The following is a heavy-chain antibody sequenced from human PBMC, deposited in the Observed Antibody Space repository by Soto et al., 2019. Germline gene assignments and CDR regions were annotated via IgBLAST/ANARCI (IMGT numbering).Heavy chain of an antibody. CDR1: GFTFSSYG. Sequence: PGGSLILSCAASGFTFSSYGMHWVRQAPGKGLEWVAVISYDGSNKYYADSVKGRFTISRDNSKNTLYLQMNSLRAEDTAVYYCAKAERFTLIDYWGQGTLVTVSS. D-gene: IGHD1-1*01. J-gene: IGHJ4*02. CDR3: AKAERFTLIDY. CDR2: ISYDGSNK. V-gene: IGHV3-30*18.